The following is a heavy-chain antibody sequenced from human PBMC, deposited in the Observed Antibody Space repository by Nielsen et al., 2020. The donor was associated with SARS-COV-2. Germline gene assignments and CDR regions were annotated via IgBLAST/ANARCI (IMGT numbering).Heavy chain of an antibody. CDR3: ARDRTYDSQNYYMDV. Sequence: VRQAPGKGLEWVSSISSSSSYIYYADSVKGRFTISRDNAKNSLYLQMNSLRAEDTAVYYCARDRTYDSQNYYMDVWGKGTTVTVSS. V-gene: IGHV3-21*01. D-gene: IGHD3-22*01. J-gene: IGHJ6*03. CDR2: ISSSSSYI.